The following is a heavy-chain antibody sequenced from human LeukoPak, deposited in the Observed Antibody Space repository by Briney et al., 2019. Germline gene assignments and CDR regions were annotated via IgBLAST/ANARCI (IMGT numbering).Heavy chain of an antibody. CDR1: GGSFSGYY. D-gene: IGHD3-22*01. CDR3: ARRTYYYDSSGYYRWFDP. Sequence: SETPSLTCAVYGGSFSGYYWSWIRQPPGKGLEWIGEINHSGSTNYNPSLKSRVTISVDTSKNQFSLKLSSVTAADTAVYYCARRTYYYDSSGYYRWFDPWGQGTLVTVSS. V-gene: IGHV4-34*01. J-gene: IGHJ5*02. CDR2: INHSGST.